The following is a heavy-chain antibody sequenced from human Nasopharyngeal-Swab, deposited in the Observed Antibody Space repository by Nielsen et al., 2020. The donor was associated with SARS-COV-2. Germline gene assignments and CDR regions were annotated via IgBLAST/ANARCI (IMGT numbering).Heavy chain of an antibody. CDR2: IIPIFGTA. Sequence: SVKVSCKASGGTFSSYAISWERQAPGQGLEWMGGIIPIFGTANYAQKFQGRVTITADESTSTAYMELSSLRSEDTAVYYCARIAVHHNWFDPWGQGTLVTVSS. J-gene: IGHJ5*02. D-gene: IGHD1-1*01. CDR1: GGTFSSYA. CDR3: ARIAVHHNWFDP. V-gene: IGHV1-69*13.